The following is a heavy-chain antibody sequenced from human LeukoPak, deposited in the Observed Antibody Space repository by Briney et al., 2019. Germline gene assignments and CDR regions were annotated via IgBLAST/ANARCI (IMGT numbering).Heavy chain of an antibody. CDR3: ARDPSQEDYMDV. CDR1: GYTFTGYY. CDR2: INPNSGGT. V-gene: IGHV1-2*02. Sequence: ASVKVSCKASGYTFTGYYMHWVRQAPGQGLEWMRWINPNSGGTNYAQKFQGRVTMTRDTSISTAYMELSRLRSDDTAVYYCARDPSQEDYMDVWGKGTTVTVSS. J-gene: IGHJ6*03.